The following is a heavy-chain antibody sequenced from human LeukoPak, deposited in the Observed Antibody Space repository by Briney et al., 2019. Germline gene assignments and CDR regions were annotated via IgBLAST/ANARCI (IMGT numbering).Heavy chain of an antibody. J-gene: IGHJ6*02. CDR1: GFTFSSYA. Sequence: GGSLRLSCAASGFTFSSYAMSWVRQAPGKGLEWVSAISGSGGSTYYADPVKGRFTISRDNSKNTLYLQMNSLRAEDTAVYYCAKDLLGSSAPRYYYYYGMDVWGQGTTVTVSS. CDR3: AKDLLGSSAPRYYYYYGMDV. CDR2: ISGSGGST. D-gene: IGHD6-19*01. V-gene: IGHV3-23*01.